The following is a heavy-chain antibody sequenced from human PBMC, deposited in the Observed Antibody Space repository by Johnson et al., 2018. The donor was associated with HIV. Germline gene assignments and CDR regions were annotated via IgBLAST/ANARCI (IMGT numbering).Heavy chain of an antibody. D-gene: IGHD3-9*01. J-gene: IGHJ3*02. Sequence: VQLVESGGGLVKPGGSLRLSCAASGFTFDDYGMSWVRQAPGKGLEWVSGINWNGGSTGYADSVKGRFTISRDNSKNTLYLQMNSLRAEDTALYYCARWGPYDILTGYDAFDIWGQGTMVTVSS. V-gene: IGHV3-20*04. CDR3: ARWGPYDILTGYDAFDI. CDR2: INWNGGST. CDR1: GFTFDDYG.